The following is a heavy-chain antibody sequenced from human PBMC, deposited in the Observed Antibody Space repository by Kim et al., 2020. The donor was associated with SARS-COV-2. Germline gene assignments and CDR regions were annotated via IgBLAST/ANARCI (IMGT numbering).Heavy chain of an antibody. CDR3: ARLSLFVVIY. CDR2: IYYTGST. V-gene: IGHV4-39*01. J-gene: IGHJ4*02. CDR1: GDSITTTSFY. Sequence: SETLSLTCSVSGDSITTTSFYWGWIRQPPGKGLEWIGRIYYTGSTHYNPSLKSRVTISEDTSKNQFSLKVSSVTAADTAVYYCARLSLFVVIYWGQGTLVTVSS. D-gene: IGHD2-15*01.